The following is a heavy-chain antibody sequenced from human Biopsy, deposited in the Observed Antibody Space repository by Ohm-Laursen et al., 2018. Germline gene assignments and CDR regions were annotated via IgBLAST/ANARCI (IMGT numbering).Heavy chain of an antibody. CDR1: GYKFTSYG. D-gene: IGHD6-25*01. Sequence: APVKVSCKASGYKFTSYGMSWVRQAPGQGFEWMGRISGYNGNTNYAQKFQGRITMTIDAATSTGYMDLRSLKSDDTAVYYCARIAAAGWDDYWGQGTLVTVSS. CDR2: ISGYNGNT. V-gene: IGHV1-18*01. J-gene: IGHJ4*02. CDR3: ARIAAAGWDDY.